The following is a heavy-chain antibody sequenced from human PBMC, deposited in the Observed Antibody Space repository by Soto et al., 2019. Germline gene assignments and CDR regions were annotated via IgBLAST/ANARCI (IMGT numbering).Heavy chain of an antibody. CDR2: IFHSGST. CDR3: ARHPLICSGGSCYSWWGEKPQINWFDP. Sequence: SETLSLTCAVSSASISDYNWWNWARQPPGKGLEWIGEIFHSGSTNYNPSLKSRVTISVDKSKNQFSLRLSSVTAADTAVYYCARHPLICSGGSCYSWWGEKPQINWFDPWGQGTLVTVSS. V-gene: IGHV4-4*02. CDR1: SASISDYNW. D-gene: IGHD2-15*01. J-gene: IGHJ5*02.